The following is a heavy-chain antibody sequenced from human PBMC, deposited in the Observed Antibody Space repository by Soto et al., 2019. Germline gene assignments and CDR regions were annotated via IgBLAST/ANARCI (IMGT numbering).Heavy chain of an antibody. D-gene: IGHD3-16*02. Sequence: ASVKVSCKASGYTFTSYYMHWVRQAPGQGLEWMGIINPSGGSTSYAQKFQGRVTMTRDTSTSTVYMELSSLRSEDTAVYYCARATYDYIWGSYRFLWFAPWGQGTLVTVSS. V-gene: IGHV1-46*03. J-gene: IGHJ5*02. CDR2: INPSGGST. CDR1: GYTFTSYY. CDR3: ARATYDYIWGSYRFLWFAP.